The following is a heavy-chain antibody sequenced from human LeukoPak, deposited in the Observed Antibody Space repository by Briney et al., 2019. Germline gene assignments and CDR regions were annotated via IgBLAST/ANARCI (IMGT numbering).Heavy chain of an antibody. D-gene: IGHD2-15*01. CDR1: GGSISSYY. V-gene: IGHV4-4*07. Sequence: SETLSLTCTVSGGSISSYYWSWIRQPAGKGLEWIGRIYTSGSTNYNPSLKSRVTMSVDTSKNQFSLKLSSVTAADTAVYYCARDRRYCSGGSCYFGHYYYYYYMDVWGKGTTVTISS. CDR2: IYTSGST. J-gene: IGHJ6*03. CDR3: ARDRRYCSGGSCYFGHYYYYYYMDV.